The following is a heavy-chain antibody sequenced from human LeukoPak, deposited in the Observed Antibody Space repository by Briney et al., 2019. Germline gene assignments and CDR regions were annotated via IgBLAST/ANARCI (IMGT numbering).Heavy chain of an antibody. CDR2: INTNIGNP. V-gene: IGHV7-4-1*02. CDR3: ARGGTAMVPYYYYGMDV. CDR1: GYTFTSYA. D-gene: IGHD5-18*01. Sequence: ASVKVSCKASGYTFTSYATNWVRQAPGQGLEWMGWINTNIGNPTYAQGFTGRFVFSLDTSVSTAYLQISSLKAEDTAVYYCARGGTAMVPYYYYGMDVWGQGTTVTVSS. J-gene: IGHJ6*02.